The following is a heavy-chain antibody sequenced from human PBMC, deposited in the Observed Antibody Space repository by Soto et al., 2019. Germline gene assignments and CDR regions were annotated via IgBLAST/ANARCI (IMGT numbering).Heavy chain of an antibody. CDR2: IIPIFGTA. CDR1: GGTFSSYA. J-gene: IGHJ6*02. V-gene: IGHV1-69*01. Sequence: GGSVKVSCKASGGTFSSYAISWVRQAPGQGLEWMGGIIPIFGTANYAQKFQGRVTITADESTSTAYMELSSLRSEDTAVYYCADRNYYYYGMDVWGQGTTVTVSS. CDR3: ADRNYYYYGMDV.